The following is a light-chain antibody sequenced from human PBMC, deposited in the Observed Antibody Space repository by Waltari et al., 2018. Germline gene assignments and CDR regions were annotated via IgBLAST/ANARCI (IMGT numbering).Light chain of an antibody. J-gene: IGKJ1*01. CDR2: GSS. Sequence: EIVMTQSPATLSVSPGERVHLSCRASQSVSSKLAWYQQKGGQAPRLLIYGSSTRATGIPARFSGSGSGTEFTLTISSLQSEDFAVYYCQQYDNWPPATFGQGTKVEI. CDR3: QQYDNWPPAT. V-gene: IGKV3-15*01. CDR1: QSVSSK.